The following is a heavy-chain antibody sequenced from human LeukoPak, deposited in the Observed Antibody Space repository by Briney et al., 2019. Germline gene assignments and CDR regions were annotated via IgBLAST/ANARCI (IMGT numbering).Heavy chain of an antibody. D-gene: IGHD3-3*01. Sequence: SETLSLTCAVSGYSISSGYYWGWIRPPPGKGLEWIGSNYHSGSTYYNPSLKSRVTISVDTSKNQFSLKLSSVTAADTAVYYCAVLFTIFGVVSSDAFDIWGQGTTVTVSS. J-gene: IGHJ3*02. CDR2: NYHSGST. V-gene: IGHV4-38-2*01. CDR1: GYSISSGYY. CDR3: AVLFTIFGVVSSDAFDI.